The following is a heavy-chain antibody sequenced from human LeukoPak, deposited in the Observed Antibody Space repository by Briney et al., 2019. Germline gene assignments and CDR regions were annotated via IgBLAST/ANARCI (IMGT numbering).Heavy chain of an antibody. D-gene: IGHD3-16*01. CDR3: AKRARPFGGGFDY. J-gene: IGHJ4*02. CDR2: IYSSGRT. V-gene: IGHV3-53*01. CDR1: GFTVSSSY. Sequence: WGSLSLSCAASGFTVSSSYMSWVRQAPGKGLEWVSVIYSSGRTSYAASVKGRFSISRDNSQNTLYLQVNSLRAEDTAVYYCAKRARPFGGGFDYWGQGNPVSVSS.